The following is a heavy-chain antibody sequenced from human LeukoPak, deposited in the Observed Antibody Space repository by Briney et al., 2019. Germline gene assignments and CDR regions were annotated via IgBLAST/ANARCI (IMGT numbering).Heavy chain of an antibody. CDR1: GYTFTGYY. CDR2: INPNSGST. Sequence: ASVKVSCKASGYTFTGYYMHWVRQAPGQGLEWMGWINPNSGSTNYAQKFQGRVTMTRDTSISTAYMELSRLRSDDTAVYYCARSYYYDSSGYYYYYYGMDVWGQGTTVTVSS. J-gene: IGHJ6*02. CDR3: ARSYYYDSSGYYYYYYGMDV. V-gene: IGHV1-2*02. D-gene: IGHD3-22*01.